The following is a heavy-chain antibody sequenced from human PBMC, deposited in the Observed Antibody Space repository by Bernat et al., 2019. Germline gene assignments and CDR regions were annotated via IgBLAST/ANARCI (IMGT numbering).Heavy chain of an antibody. J-gene: IGHJ4*02. D-gene: IGHD3-10*01. Sequence: QVQLQESGPGLVKSSQTLSLTCTVSGGSISSGNYYWTWIRQHPGKGLEWIGYIYYTGSTYYNPSLKSRLTISVDTSKNHFSLRLSSVTAADTAVYYCARHREVRGFSLDYCGQGTPVAVAS. CDR2: IYYTGST. CDR3: ARHREVRGFSLDY. CDR1: GGSISSGNYY. V-gene: IGHV4-30-4*08.